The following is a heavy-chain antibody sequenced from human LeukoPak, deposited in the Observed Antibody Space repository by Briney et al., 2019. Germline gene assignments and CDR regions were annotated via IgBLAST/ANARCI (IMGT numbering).Heavy chain of an antibody. J-gene: IGHJ4*02. CDR2: IKPDGSEK. Sequence: GGSLRLSCAVSGFAFSSYWMSWVRQAPGRRPEWVANIKPDGSEKYYVDSVKGRFTVSRDNAKNSLFLQMNSLRDEDTAVYYCARERSCTDGLCYSYFDHWGQGTLVTVSS. D-gene: IGHD2-8*01. CDR3: ARERSCTDGLCYSYFDH. V-gene: IGHV3-7*01. CDR1: GFAFSSYW.